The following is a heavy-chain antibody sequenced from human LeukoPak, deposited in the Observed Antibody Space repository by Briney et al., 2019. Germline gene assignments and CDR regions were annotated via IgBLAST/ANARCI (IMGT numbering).Heavy chain of an antibody. V-gene: IGHV4-34*01. CDR3: AREGPLHYDILTGYYPDAFDI. CDR1: GGSFSGYY. Sequence: PSETLSLTCAVYGGSFSGYYWSWIRQPPGKGLEWIGEINHSGSTNYNPSLKSRVTISVDTSKNQFSLKLSSVTAADTAVYYCAREGPLHYDILTGYYPDAFDIWGQGTMVTVSS. J-gene: IGHJ3*02. D-gene: IGHD3-9*01. CDR2: INHSGST.